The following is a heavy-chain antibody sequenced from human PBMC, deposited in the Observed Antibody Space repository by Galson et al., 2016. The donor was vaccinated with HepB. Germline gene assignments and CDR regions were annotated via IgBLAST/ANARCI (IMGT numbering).Heavy chain of an antibody. CDR2: IYQGGST. D-gene: IGHD3-3*01. Sequence: LSLTCVVSGGSISISNWWSWVRQPPGKGLEWIGEIYQGGSTNYKSSLKSRVTISLDKSKNLFSLKLNSVTAADTAVYHCARGGPRTTVRFLEWGIWGQGKMVTVSS. V-gene: IGHV4-4*02. CDR3: ARGGPRTTVRFLEWGI. J-gene: IGHJ3*02. CDR1: GGSISISNW.